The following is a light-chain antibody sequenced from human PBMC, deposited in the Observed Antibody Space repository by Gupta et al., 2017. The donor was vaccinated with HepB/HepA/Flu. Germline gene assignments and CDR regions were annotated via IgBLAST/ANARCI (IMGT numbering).Light chain of an antibody. Sequence: EIVLTQSPGTLSLSPGERATLSCRASQSVSSTYLAWYQRKPGQAPRLLIYGASSRATGIPDRFSGSGSGTDFTLTISRLEPEDFAVYYCQQDGSTPCSFGQGTKLEIK. CDR2: GAS. J-gene: IGKJ2*04. CDR3: QQDGSTPCS. V-gene: IGKV3-20*01. CDR1: QSVSSTY.